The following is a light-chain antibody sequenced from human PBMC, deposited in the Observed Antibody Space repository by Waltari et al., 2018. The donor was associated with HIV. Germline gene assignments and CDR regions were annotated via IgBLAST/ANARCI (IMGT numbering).Light chain of an antibody. J-gene: IGLJ1*01. CDR1: SSNIGAGYD. CDR2: GNS. V-gene: IGLV1-40*01. Sequence: QSVLTQPPSVSGAPGQRVTISCTGSSSNIGAGYDVPWYPQLPGTAPKVLIYGNSNRPSGVPDRFSGSKSGTSASLAITGLQAEDEADYYCQSYDSNLSGATVFGTGTKVTVL. CDR3: QSYDSNLSGATV.